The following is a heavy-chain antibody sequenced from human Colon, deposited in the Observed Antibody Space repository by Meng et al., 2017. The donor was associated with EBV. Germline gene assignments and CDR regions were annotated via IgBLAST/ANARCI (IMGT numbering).Heavy chain of an antibody. D-gene: IGHD1-1*01. Sequence: QVPLQESGPGLVKPSEPLPLTCAVSGGSISSSNWWGWLRQSPEKGLEWIGEIFHSGLTNYNPSLQSRVTISVDKSKNQFSLEVTSVTAADTAIYYCMRDLLVLEKNEVWGRGTLVTVSS. CDR2: IFHSGLT. CDR1: GGSISSSNW. J-gene: IGHJ2*01. CDR3: MRDLLVLEKNEV. V-gene: IGHV4-4*02.